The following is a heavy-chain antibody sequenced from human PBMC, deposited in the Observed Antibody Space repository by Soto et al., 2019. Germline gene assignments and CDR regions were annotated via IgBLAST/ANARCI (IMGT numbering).Heavy chain of an antibody. Sequence: ASVKVSCKASGYTFTGYYMHWVRQAPGQGLEWMGWINPNSGGTNYAQKFQGRVTKTRDTSISTAYMELSRLRSDDTAVYYCARDSYNWNLLYYYGMDVWGQGTTVTVSS. CDR2: INPNSGGT. CDR3: ARDSYNWNLLYYYGMDV. D-gene: IGHD1-20*01. J-gene: IGHJ6*02. V-gene: IGHV1-2*02. CDR1: GYTFTGYY.